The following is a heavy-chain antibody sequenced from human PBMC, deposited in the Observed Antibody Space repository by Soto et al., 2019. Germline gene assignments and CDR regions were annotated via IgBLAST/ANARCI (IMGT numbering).Heavy chain of an antibody. J-gene: IGHJ5*02. CDR2: INPSSGST. Sequence: ASVKVSCKASGYSFTTYYMHWVRQAPGQGLEWMGIINPSSGSTLYAQKFQGRVTMTRDTSTSTVYMELSSLRSEDTALYYCARDWGTIVGATTYWFDPWGLGTLVTVSS. CDR3: ARDWGTIVGATTYWFDP. V-gene: IGHV1-46*01. CDR1: GYSFTTYY. D-gene: IGHD1-26*01.